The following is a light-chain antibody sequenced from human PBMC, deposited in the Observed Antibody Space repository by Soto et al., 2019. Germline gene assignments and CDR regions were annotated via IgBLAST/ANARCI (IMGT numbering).Light chain of an antibody. V-gene: IGKV2-30*02. Sequence: DVVMTQSPLSLPVTLGQPASISCRSSQSLIHSDGNTYLNWFQQSPGQSPRRLIYKVSDRDSGVPDRFSGSGSGTDFTLKISRVEAEDVGVYYCMQGTHWPWTFDQGTEVEIK. J-gene: IGKJ1*01. CDR1: QSLIHSDGNTY. CDR3: MQGTHWPWT. CDR2: KVS.